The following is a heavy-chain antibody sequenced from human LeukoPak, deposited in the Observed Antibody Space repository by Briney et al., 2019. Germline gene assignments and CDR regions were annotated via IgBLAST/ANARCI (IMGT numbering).Heavy chain of an antibody. V-gene: IGHV5-10-1*01. Sequence: GESLRISCKGSGYNLTSYWISWVRQMTGKGLEWMGRIDPSDSYTNSSPSFQGHVTISDDKPISTAYLQWSSLKASDTAMYYCAAHREATIGQLDYWGQGTLVTVSS. CDR3: AAHREATIGQLDY. J-gene: IGHJ4*02. CDR2: IDPSDSYT. CDR1: GYNLTSYW. D-gene: IGHD5-12*01.